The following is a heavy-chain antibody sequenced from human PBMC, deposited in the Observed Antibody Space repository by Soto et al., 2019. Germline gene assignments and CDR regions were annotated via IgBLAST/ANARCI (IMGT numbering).Heavy chain of an antibody. V-gene: IGHV3-23*01. CDR2: IDGSGGDT. J-gene: IGHJ4*02. CDR3: AKEMVAAAYVETSPFDF. D-gene: IGHD2-15*01. Sequence: EVQLLESGGGLVQPGGSLRLSCAASGFTFSSYAMAWVRQAPGTGLEWVSGIDGSGGDTSFADSVKGRFSISRDNSKKMLYRHMNSLRAEDTARYYCAKEMVAAAYVETSPFDFWGQGTLVTVSS. CDR1: GFTFSSYA.